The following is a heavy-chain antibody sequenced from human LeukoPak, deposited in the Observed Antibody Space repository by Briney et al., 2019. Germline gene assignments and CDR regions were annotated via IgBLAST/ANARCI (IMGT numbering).Heavy chain of an antibody. V-gene: IGHV3-30*02. Sequence: GGSLRLSCASTFTFNIYGMHWVRQAPGKGLEWVAFIQYDGSKKYYADSVKGRFTISRDNSRNTLPLQMNSLRTEDTAVYYCARDRTAYSYGTLFDYWGQGTLVTVSS. CDR1: TFTFNIYG. J-gene: IGHJ4*02. CDR2: IQYDGSKK. D-gene: IGHD5-12*01. CDR3: ARDRTAYSYGTLFDY.